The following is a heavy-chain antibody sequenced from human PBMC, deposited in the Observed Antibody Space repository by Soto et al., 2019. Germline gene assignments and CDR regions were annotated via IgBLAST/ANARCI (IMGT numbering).Heavy chain of an antibody. CDR3: AHRVVGLEHDAFDI. CDR2: IYWDDDK. Sequence: QITLKESGPTLVKPTQTLTLTCTFSGFSLSTSGVGVGWIRQPPGKALEWLALIYWDDDKRYSPSLKSRITSTKDTSKNQVVLTMTNMDPVDTATYYCAHRVVGLEHDAFDIWGQGTMVTVSS. D-gene: IGHD1-26*01. J-gene: IGHJ3*02. V-gene: IGHV2-5*02. CDR1: GFSLSTSGVG.